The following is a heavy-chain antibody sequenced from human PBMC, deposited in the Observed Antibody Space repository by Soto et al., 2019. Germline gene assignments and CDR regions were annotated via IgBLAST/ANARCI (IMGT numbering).Heavy chain of an antibody. J-gene: IGHJ6*02. V-gene: IGHV1-18*04. CDR1: GYTFISHG. CDR3: ARVSSSIVVVPDYGMDV. CDR2: ISGKNGNT. Sequence: QVQLVQSGVEVKKPGASVKVSCKASGYTFISHGISWVRQAPGQGLEWMGWISGKNGNTNYAQKLQGRVPLTTDTSTSTAYMDLRSLRSDDTAVYYCARVSSSIVVVPDYGMDVWGQGTTVTVSS. D-gene: IGHD2-15*01.